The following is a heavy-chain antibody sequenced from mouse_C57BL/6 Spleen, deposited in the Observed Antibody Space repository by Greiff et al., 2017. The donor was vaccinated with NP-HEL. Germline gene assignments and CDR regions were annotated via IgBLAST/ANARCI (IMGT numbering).Heavy chain of an antibody. J-gene: IGHJ3*01. CDR3: ARERDGYLFAY. CDR2: INPSTGGT. Sequence: EVKLQESGPELVKPGASVKISCKASGYSFTGYYMNWVKQSPEKSLEWIGEINPSTGGTTYNQKFKAKATLTVDKSSSTAYMQLKSLTSEDSAVYYCARERDGYLFAYWGQGTLVTVSA. D-gene: IGHD2-3*01. CDR1: GYSFTGYY. V-gene: IGHV1-42*01.